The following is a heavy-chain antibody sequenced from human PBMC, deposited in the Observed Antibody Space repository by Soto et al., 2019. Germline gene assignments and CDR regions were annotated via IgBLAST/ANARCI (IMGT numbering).Heavy chain of an antibody. V-gene: IGHV3-74*01. J-gene: IGHJ6*02. CDR2: LNSDGSST. Sequence: EVQLVESGGGLVQPGGSLRLSCAASGFTFSNYWMHWVRQAPGKGLVWVSRLNSDGSSTSYADSVKGRFTISRDNARNPLYLQMNSLRAEDTAVYYCAREYLSGNYGMDVWGQGTTVTVSS. D-gene: IGHD3-10*01. CDR3: AREYLSGNYGMDV. CDR1: GFTFSNYW.